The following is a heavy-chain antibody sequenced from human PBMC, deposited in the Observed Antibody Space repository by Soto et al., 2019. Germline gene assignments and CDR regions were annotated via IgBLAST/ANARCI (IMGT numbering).Heavy chain of an antibody. Sequence: PSETLSLTCTVSGGSISSSSYYWGWIRQPPGKRLEGIGRIYNSGYTYYKTSLKSQVNISVDTSKKQFSLKQSYVNAEDTDLYYCARHNGPLYVGYYYDMDVWGQGTTVT. CDR2: IYNSGYT. J-gene: IGHJ6*02. V-gene: IGHV4-39*01. CDR1: GGSISSSSYY. CDR3: ARHNGPLYVGYYYDMDV. D-gene: IGHD3-16*01.